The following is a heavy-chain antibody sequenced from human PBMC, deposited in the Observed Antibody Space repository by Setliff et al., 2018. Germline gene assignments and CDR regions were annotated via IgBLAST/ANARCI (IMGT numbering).Heavy chain of an antibody. D-gene: IGHD1-20*01. Sequence: PGGSLRLSCAASGFTFSSYAMSWVRQAPGKGLNWVSAVSGGGDTTFYAASVKGRFTISRDNSRNTISLQINDLRVEDTATYYCAKDRVNDGIWEFGSWGQGLLVTVSS. CDR2: VSGGGDTT. J-gene: IGHJ4*02. CDR1: GFTFSSYA. CDR3: AKDRVNDGIWEFGS. V-gene: IGHV3-23*01.